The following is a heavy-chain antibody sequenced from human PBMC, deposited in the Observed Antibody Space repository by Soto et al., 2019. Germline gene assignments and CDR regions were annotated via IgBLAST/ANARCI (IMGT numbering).Heavy chain of an antibody. V-gene: IGHV3-21*01. Sequence: EMQLVESGGGLVKPGGSLRLSCAASGFTFSTYGMNWVRQAPGKGLEWVSSISSGSEYIYYADSLKGRLTISRDNARKSLYLQLNSPRAEDTAVYYCATDGAAGSVMEVWGQGTTVTVSS. J-gene: IGHJ6*02. CDR3: ATDGAAGSVMEV. CDR1: GFTFSTYG. D-gene: IGHD6-13*01. CDR2: ISSGSEYI.